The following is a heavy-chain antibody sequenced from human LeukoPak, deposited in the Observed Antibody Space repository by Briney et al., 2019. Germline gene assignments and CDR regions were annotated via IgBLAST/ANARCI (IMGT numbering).Heavy chain of an antibody. Sequence: SQTLSLTCTVSGGSISSGNFYWSWIRQPAGKGLEWIGRIYSSGSTSYNPSLESRVTILVDTSKNQFSPNLNSVTAADTAVYYCARGGGSSPSYWGQGTLVTVSS. CDR3: ARGGGSSPSY. CDR2: IYSSGST. CDR1: GGSISSGNFY. D-gene: IGHD6-6*01. V-gene: IGHV4-61*02. J-gene: IGHJ4*02.